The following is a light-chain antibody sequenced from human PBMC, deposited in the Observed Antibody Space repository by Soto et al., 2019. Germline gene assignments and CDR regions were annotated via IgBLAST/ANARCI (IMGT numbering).Light chain of an antibody. CDR2: GNS. CDR1: ISNIGAGYD. V-gene: IGLV1-40*01. Sequence: QSVLTQPPSVSGAPGQRVTISCTGSISNIGAGYDVHWYQQLPGTAPKLLIYGNSNRPSGVPDRFSGSKSGTSASLAITGRQAEDEADYYCQSYDSSLSAVVFGGGTKVTVL. J-gene: IGLJ2*01. CDR3: QSYDSSLSAVV.